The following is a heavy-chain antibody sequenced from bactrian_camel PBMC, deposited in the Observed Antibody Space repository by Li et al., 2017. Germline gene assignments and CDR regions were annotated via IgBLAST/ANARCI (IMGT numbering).Heavy chain of an antibody. CDR1: GYRYISDC. Sequence: HVQLVESGGGSVQAGGSLRLSCAPSGYRYISDCMGWFRQAPGKEREGVAAIYIGGSSIFYVDSVKGRFTISQDNAKNTLTLQMNSLKPEDTGIYYCAATRISTRGFCPGSTKREVYRAWGQGTQVTVS. D-gene: IGHD7*01. V-gene: IGHV3S1*01. CDR3: AATRISTRGFCPGSTKREVYRA. J-gene: IGHJ6*01. CDR2: IYIGGSSI.